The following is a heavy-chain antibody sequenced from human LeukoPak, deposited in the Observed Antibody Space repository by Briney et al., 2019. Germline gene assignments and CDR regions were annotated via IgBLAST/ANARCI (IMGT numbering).Heavy chain of an antibody. CDR3: ARVGVGITIFGVARAFDY. CDR2: IISIFGTA. V-gene: IGHV1-69*13. D-gene: IGHD3-3*01. CDR1: GYTFTSYG. J-gene: IGHJ4*02. Sequence: SVKVSCKASGYTFTSYGISWVRQAPGQGLEWMGGIISIFGTANYAQNFQGRVTITADESTSTAYMELSSLRSEDTAVYYCARVGVGITIFGVARAFDYWGQGTLVTVSS.